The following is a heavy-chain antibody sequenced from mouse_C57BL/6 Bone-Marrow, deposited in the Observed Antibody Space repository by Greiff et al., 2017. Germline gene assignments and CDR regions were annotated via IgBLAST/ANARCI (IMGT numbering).Heavy chain of an antibody. CDR2: IDPSDSYT. CDR1: GYTFTSYW. CDR3: AIYYDCDY. J-gene: IGHJ2*01. Sequence: QVQLQQPGAELVKPGASVKLSCKASGYTFTSYWMQWVKQRPGQGLEWSGEIDPSDSYTNYNQKFKGKATLTVDTSSSTAYMQLSSLTSEDSAVYYCAIYYDCDYGGQGTTLTVSS. D-gene: IGHD1-1*01. V-gene: IGHV1-50*01.